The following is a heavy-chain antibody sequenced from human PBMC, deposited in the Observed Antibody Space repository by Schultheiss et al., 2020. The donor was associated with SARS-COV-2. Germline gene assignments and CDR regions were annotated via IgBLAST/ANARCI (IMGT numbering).Heavy chain of an antibody. Sequence: SETLSLTCTVSGGSISSYYWSWVRQPPGKGLEWIGYVYFSGSTNYNPSLKSRVTISVDTSKNQFSLKLSSVTAADTAVYYCARGNVVVTHWYFDLWGRGTLVTVSS. CDR2: VYFSGST. V-gene: IGHV4-59*12. D-gene: IGHD2-21*02. CDR3: ARGNVVVTHWYFDL. CDR1: GGSISSYY. J-gene: IGHJ2*01.